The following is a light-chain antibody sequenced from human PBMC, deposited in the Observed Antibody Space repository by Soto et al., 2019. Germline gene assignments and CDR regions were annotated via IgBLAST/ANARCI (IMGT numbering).Light chain of an antibody. Sequence: QSALTQPPSVSGAPGQSITISCTGTSGDVGYDNFVSWYQQLPGKAPKLMIYEVSNRFSGVSNRFSGSKSGNTASLTISALQAEDEADYFCSSYTSSSTLVFGGGTKLTVL. CDR2: EVS. CDR1: SGDVGYDNF. V-gene: IGLV2-14*01. J-gene: IGLJ2*01. CDR3: SSYTSSSTLV.